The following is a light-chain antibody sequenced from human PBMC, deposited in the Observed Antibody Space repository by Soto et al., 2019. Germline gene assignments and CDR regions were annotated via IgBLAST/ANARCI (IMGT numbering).Light chain of an antibody. CDR3: QQANSFPPYT. J-gene: IGKJ2*01. Sequence: DIQMTQSPSSVAASVGDRVTISCRASQGFATWLAWYQQKPGKAPRLLIYSSTYLEGGVPSRFSGSGSGTDFTLTISSLQPEDFATYYCQQANSFPPYTFGPGTKVEIK. CDR1: QGFATW. V-gene: IGKV1-12*01. CDR2: SST.